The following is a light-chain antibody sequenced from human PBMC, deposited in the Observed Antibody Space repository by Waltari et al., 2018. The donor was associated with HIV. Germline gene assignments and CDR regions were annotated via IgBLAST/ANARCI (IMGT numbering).Light chain of an antibody. CDR1: QGISSY. CDR3: QHLNSYPLT. Sequence: DIQLTQSPSFLSASVGDRVTITCRASQGISSYLAWYQRKPGKAPKLLIYAASTLQSGVPSRFSGSGSGTEFTLTISSLQPEDFATYFCQHLNSYPLTFGGGTKVEIK. CDR2: AAS. J-gene: IGKJ4*01. V-gene: IGKV1-9*01.